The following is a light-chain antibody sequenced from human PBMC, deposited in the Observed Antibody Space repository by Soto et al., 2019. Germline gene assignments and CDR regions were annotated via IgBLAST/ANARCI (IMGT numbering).Light chain of an antibody. J-gene: IGKJ2*01. CDR1: QSVSSN. CDR2: RAS. V-gene: IGKV3-15*01. CDR3: QQYNNWPPYT. Sequence: EIVMTQSPATLSVSPGERATLSCRASQSVSSNLAWYQQKPAQAPRLLIYRASTRATGIPARFSGSGSGTEFTLTISSLQSEDFAVYYCQQYNNWPPYTFGQGTKLEIK.